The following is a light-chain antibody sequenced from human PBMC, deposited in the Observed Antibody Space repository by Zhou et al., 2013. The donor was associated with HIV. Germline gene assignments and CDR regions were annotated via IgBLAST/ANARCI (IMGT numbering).Light chain of an antibody. Sequence: EVVLTQSPDTLSLSRGETATLSCRATQSVSSNSLAWYQQRPGQAPRLLIYDASSRAAGVPARFRGSGSGTDFTLTISRLELEDFAVYYCQQYETFGQGTK. CDR3: QQYET. CDR1: QSVSSNS. CDR2: DAS. V-gene: IGKV3D-20*02. J-gene: IGKJ2*01.